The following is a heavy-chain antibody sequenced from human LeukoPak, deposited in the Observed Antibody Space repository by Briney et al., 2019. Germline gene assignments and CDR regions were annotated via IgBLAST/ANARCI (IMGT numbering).Heavy chain of an antibody. CDR2: VYSSGST. Sequence: NPSETLSLTCTVSGDSMSGDSYFWRWIRQPAGKGLEWIGRVYSSGSTYYHPSLEGRVTISLYTSQSHFSLRLTSVTAADTAVYYCATARADYGDYNSYYYMDVWGKGTTVTVSS. CDR1: GDSMSGDSYF. J-gene: IGHJ6*03. D-gene: IGHD4-17*01. V-gene: IGHV4-61*02. CDR3: ATARADYGDYNSYYYMDV.